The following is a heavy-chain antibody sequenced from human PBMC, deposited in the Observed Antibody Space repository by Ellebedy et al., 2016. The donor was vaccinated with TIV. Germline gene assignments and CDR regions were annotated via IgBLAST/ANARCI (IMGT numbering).Heavy chain of an antibody. J-gene: IGHJ4*02. CDR2: INPSGGST. D-gene: IGHD6-19*01. CDR3: ARARSSGWLHTPDY. V-gene: IGHV1-46*04. Sequence: AASVQVSCKASGYTFTSYYMHWVRQAPAQALEWMGIINPSGGSTTYAQKLQGRVTMTRDTSTSTVYMELSSLRSEDTAVYYCARARSSGWLHTPDYWGQGTLVTVSS. CDR1: GYTFTSYY.